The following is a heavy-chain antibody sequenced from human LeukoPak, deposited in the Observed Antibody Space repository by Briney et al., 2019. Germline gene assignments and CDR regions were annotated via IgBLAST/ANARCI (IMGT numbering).Heavy chain of an antibody. J-gene: IGHJ4*02. D-gene: IGHD1-1*01. CDR3: AKDVVLLTTSPAPSALDY. V-gene: IGHV3-30*02. CDR1: GFSFGNYG. Sequence: GGSLRLSCEVSGFSFGNYGMHWVRQAPDRGLEWVAFIRYDGSNEYYADSVKGRFTISRDNSQNTLYLQLNSLRAEDSAVYFCAKDVVLLTTSPAPSALDYWGQGTLVTVSS. CDR2: IRYDGSNE.